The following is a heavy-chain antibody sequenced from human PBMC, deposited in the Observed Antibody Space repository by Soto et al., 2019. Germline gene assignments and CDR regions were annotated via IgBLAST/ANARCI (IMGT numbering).Heavy chain of an antibody. CDR1: GGTFSSYA. CDR2: IIPIFGTA. Sequence: SVKVSCKASGGTFSSYAISWVRQAPGQGLEWMGGIIPIFGTANYAQKFQGRVTITADKSTSTAYMELSSLRSEDTAVYYCARSAVITWDPSLPWDSYYYYGMDVWGQGTTVTVSS. CDR3: ARSAVITWDPSLPWDSYYYYGMDV. V-gene: IGHV1-69*06. J-gene: IGHJ6*02. D-gene: IGHD3-22*01.